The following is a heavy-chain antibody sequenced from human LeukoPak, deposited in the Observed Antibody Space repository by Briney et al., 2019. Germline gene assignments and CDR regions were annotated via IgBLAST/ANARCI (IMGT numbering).Heavy chain of an antibody. CDR3: VRDLVRRDV. Sequence: GGSLRLSCAASGFTFSSYEMNWVRQAPGKGLEWLSYISRSASSIYYADSVKGRFTISRDNAKNSLYLQMNSLRAEDTAVYYCVRDLVRRDVWGQGTLVTVSS. CDR1: GFTFSSYE. D-gene: IGHD1-1*01. V-gene: IGHV3-48*03. CDR2: ISRSASSI. J-gene: IGHJ4*02.